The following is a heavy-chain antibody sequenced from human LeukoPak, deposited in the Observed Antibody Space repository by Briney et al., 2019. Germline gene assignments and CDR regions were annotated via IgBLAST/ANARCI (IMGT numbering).Heavy chain of an antibody. Sequence: GGSLRLSCAASGFTFSSYAMSWVRQAPGKGLEWVSAISGSGGSTYYADSVKGRFTISRDNSKNTLYLQMNSLRAEDTAVYYCARSYQLLKSPFDYWGQGTLVTVSS. CDR1: GFTFSSYA. J-gene: IGHJ4*02. CDR3: ARSYQLLKSPFDY. V-gene: IGHV3-23*01. D-gene: IGHD2-2*01. CDR2: ISGSGGST.